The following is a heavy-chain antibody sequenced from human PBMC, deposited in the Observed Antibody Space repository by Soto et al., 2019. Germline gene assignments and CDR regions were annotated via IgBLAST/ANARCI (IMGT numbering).Heavy chain of an antibody. J-gene: IGHJ6*02. D-gene: IGHD5-12*01. CDR2: INPNSGGT. Sequence: QVQLVQSGAEVKKPGASVKVSCKASGYTFTGYYMHWVRQAPGQGLGWMGWINPNSGGTNYAQKFQGRVTMTRDTSISTAYMELSRLRSDDTAVYYCARDAQRSRDGYNLPPRYGMDVWGQGTTVTVSS. CDR1: GYTFTGYY. CDR3: ARDAQRSRDGYNLPPRYGMDV. V-gene: IGHV1-2*02.